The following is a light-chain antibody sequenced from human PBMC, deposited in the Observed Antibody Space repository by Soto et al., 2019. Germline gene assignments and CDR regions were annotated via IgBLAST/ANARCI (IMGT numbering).Light chain of an antibody. CDR3: QQYMSSVT. CDR1: QSVDTTF. Sequence: EIVLTQSPGSLSLSPGQRATLSCRASQSVDTTFFAWYQKKPGQAPRLLIYGASKRATGIPDRFSGSGSGTDFTVIISRLEPEDFAVYYCQQYMSSVTFVQGTKVEIK. J-gene: IGKJ1*01. V-gene: IGKV3-20*01. CDR2: GAS.